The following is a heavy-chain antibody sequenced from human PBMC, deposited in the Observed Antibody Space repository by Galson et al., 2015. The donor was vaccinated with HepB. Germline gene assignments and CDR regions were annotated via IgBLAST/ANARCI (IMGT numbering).Heavy chain of an antibody. CDR2: FYYSGST. CDR3: ANAGSGTSYLEGYYYGMDV. D-gene: IGHD3-10*01. J-gene: IGHJ6*02. Sequence: SETLSLTCTVSGGSVSTYSNYWGWVRQPPGKGLEWIGIFYYSGSTSYNPSLKSRVTIAVDTSKNQFSLKLNSVTAADTAVYYCANAGSGTSYLEGYYYGMDVWGQGTSVTVSS. CDR1: GGSVSTYSNY. V-gene: IGHV4-39*01.